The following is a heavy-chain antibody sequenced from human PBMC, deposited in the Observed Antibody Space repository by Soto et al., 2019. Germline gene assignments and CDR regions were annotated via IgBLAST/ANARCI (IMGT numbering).Heavy chain of an antibody. D-gene: IGHD5-12*01. CDR2: MFYSGAT. CDR3: ARAYGGFDNGLDV. Sequence: LSLTCTVSGGSISDISYCWGWIRQPPGKGLQWIGCMFYSGATYYNPSLKNRVTLSVDTSNNEFSLKLVSVTAADTAVYYCARAYGGFDNGLDVWGQGTAVTVSS. CDR1: GGSISDISYC. V-gene: IGHV4-39*07. J-gene: IGHJ6*02.